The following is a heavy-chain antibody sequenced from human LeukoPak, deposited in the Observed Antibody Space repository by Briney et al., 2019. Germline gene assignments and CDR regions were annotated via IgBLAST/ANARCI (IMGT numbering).Heavy chain of an antibody. J-gene: IGHJ6*02. D-gene: IGHD2-2*01. CDR2: IYYSGST. V-gene: IGHV4-59*01. Sequence: SETLSLTCTVSGGSISSYYWSWIRQPPGKGLEWIGYIYYSGSTNYNPSLKSRVTISVDTSKNQFSLKLSSVTAADTAVYYCARVNCSSTSCYRHYYYYGMDVWRQGTTVTVSS. CDR3: ARVNCSSTSCYRHYYYYGMDV. CDR1: GGSISSYY.